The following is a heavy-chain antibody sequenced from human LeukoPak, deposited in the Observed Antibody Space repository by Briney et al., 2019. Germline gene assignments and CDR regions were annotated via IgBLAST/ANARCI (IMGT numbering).Heavy chain of an antibody. Sequence: PRRCLRPACAASGFTFSNYASHWVRQAPGEGLEYVSAINSNGDATLYANPVKGRFTISRDNAKNTLYIQMGSLVAEYMSVYYCVRVGNYREFDYWGQGTLVTVSS. V-gene: IGHV3-64*01. J-gene: IGHJ4*02. CDR3: VRVGNYREFDY. D-gene: IGHD1-7*01. CDR2: INSNGDAT. CDR1: GFTFSNYA.